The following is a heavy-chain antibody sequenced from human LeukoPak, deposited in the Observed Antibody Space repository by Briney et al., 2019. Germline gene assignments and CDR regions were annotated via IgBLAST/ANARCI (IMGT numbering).Heavy chain of an antibody. J-gene: IGHJ4*02. V-gene: IGHV3-30*02. Sequence: GGSLRLSCTASGFTFSSYGMHWVRQAPGKGLEWVAFIRYDGSNKYYADSVKGRFTISRDNSKNTLYLQMNSLRAEDTAVYYCAKVGTVTPDYWGQGTLVTVSS. CDR1: GFTFSSYG. D-gene: IGHD4-17*01. CDR3: AKVGTVTPDY. CDR2: IRYDGSNK.